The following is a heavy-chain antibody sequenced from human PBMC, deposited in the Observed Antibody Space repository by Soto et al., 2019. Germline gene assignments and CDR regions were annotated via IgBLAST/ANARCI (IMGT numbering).Heavy chain of an antibody. CDR2: IYHSGST. D-gene: IGHD3-16*01. V-gene: IGHV4-4*02. J-gene: IGHJ6*03. CDR1: SGSISSSNW. CDR3: ARVGAEGWSDGYYYYYMDV. Sequence: SETLSLTCAVSSGSISSSNWWSWVRQPPGKGLEWIGEIYHSGSTNYNPSLKSRVTISVDKSKNQFSLKLSSVTAADTAVYYCARVGAEGWSDGYYYYYMDVWGKGTTVTVSS.